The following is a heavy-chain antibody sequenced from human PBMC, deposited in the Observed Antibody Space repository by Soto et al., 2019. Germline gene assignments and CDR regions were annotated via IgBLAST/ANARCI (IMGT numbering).Heavy chain of an antibody. V-gene: IGHV3-30*18. CDR2: ISYDGSNK. CDR1: GFTFSSYG. D-gene: IGHD1-20*01. J-gene: IGHJ6*02. Sequence: QVQLVESGGGVVQPGRSLRLSCAASGFTFSSYGMHWVRQAPGKGLEWVAVISYDGSNKYYADSVKGRFTISRDNSKNTLYLQMNSLRAEDTAVYYCAKDIRDNWNDGVYYFYYGMDVWGQGTTVTVSS. CDR3: AKDIRDNWNDGVYYFYYGMDV.